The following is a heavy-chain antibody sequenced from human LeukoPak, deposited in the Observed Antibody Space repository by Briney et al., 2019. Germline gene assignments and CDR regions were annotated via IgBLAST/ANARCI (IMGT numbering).Heavy chain of an antibody. CDR2: IKPDGTEK. D-gene: IGHD1-26*01. CDR1: GFAFSNSW. CDR3: ASGNSFDY. Sequence: GGSLRLSCAASGFAFSNSWMSWARQAPGKGLECVANIKPDGTEKYYVDSVKGRFTISRDNAKNSLYLQMNSLRAEDTAVYYCASGNSFDYWGQGTLVTVSS. J-gene: IGHJ4*02. V-gene: IGHV3-7*01.